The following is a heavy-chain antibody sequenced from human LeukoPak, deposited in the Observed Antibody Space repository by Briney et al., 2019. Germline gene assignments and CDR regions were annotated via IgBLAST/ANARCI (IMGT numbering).Heavy chain of an antibody. D-gene: IGHD1-14*01. CDR1: GGTFSSYA. CDR3: VVVVEPPDSDGFDV. Sequence: SVKVSCKASGGTFSSYAISWVRQAPGQGLEWMGGIIPIFGTANYAQKFQGRVTITTDESTSTAYMELSSLRSEDTAVYYCVVVVEPPDSDGFDVWGQGTMITVSS. CDR2: IIPIFGTA. V-gene: IGHV1-69*05. J-gene: IGHJ3*01.